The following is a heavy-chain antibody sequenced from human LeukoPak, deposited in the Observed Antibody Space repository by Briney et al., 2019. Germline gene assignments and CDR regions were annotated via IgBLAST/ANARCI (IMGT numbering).Heavy chain of an antibody. CDR1: GGSISSSNW. J-gene: IGHJ4*02. D-gene: IGHD3-10*01. Sequence: SETLSLTCAVSGGSISSSNWWSWVRQPPGKGLEWIGEIYHSGSTNYNPSLKSRVTISVDTSKNQFSLKLSSVTAADTAVYYCARSIGVDDYYFDYWGQGTLVTVSS. CDR2: IYHSGST. CDR3: ARSIGVDDYYFDY. V-gene: IGHV4-4*02.